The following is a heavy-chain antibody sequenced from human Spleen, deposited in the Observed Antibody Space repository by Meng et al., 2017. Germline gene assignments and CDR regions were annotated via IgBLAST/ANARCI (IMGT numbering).Heavy chain of an antibody. CDR2: INHSGST. D-gene: IGHD3-22*01. Sequence: SETLSLTCAVYGGSFSGYYWSWIRQPPGKGLEWIGEINHSGSTNYNPSLKSRVTISVDTSKNQFSLKLSSVTAADTAVYYCARDFLWDYYDGSGYYAFDIWGQGKMVTVSS. CDR1: GGSFSGYY. V-gene: IGHV4-34*01. J-gene: IGHJ3*02. CDR3: ARDFLWDYYDGSGYYAFDI.